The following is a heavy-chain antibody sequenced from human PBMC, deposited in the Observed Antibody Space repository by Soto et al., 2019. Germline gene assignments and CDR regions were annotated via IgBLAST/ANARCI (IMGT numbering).Heavy chain of an antibody. D-gene: IGHD2-21*01. V-gene: IGHV3-23*01. CDR1: GFTFSSYA. CDR3: APVGDWAYNWFDP. CDR2: ISGSGGST. J-gene: IGHJ5*02. Sequence: GGSLSLSCAASGFTFSSYAMSWVRQAPGKGLEWVSAISGSGGSTYYADSVKGRFTISRDNSKNTLYLQMNSLRAEDTAVYYCAPVGDWAYNWFDPWGQGTLVTVSS.